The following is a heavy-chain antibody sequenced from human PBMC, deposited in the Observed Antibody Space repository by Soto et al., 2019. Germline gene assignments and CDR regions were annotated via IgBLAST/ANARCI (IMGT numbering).Heavy chain of an antibody. Sequence: QVQLVESGGGVVQPGRSLRLSCAASGFIFNEYGMHWVRQAPGKGLEWVAVIWYDGSNKYYADCVKGRFTFSRDNSKNTMTLQMNGLRVEDTAIYYCARWGCSGSNCNLNQRSFDLWGQGTLVTVSS. CDR2: IWYDGSNK. D-gene: IGHD2-15*01. V-gene: IGHV3-33*01. CDR3: ARWGCSGSNCNLNQRSFDL. CDR1: GFIFNEYG. J-gene: IGHJ4*02.